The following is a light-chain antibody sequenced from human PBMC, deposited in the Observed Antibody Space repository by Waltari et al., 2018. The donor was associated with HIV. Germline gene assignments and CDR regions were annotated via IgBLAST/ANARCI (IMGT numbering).Light chain of an antibody. V-gene: IGLV3-21*04. CDR2: YDN. CDR3: QVWDSTSDHVL. J-gene: IGLJ2*01. Sequence: VLTQPPSASVAPGKTATTTCGGKNIERKSAHWYQQKPGQAPVWVIYYDNDRPSGIPERFSGSNSGDTATLTIRRVGDGDEADYYCQVWDSTSDHVLFGGGTKLTVL. CDR1: NIERKS.